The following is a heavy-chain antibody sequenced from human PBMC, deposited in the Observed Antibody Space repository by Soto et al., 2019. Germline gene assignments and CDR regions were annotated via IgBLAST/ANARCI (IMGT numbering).Heavy chain of an antibody. CDR2: MNPNSGNT. D-gene: IGHD3-10*01. CDR1: GYTFNNYD. J-gene: IGHJ5*01. Sequence: GASVKVSCKASGYTFNNYDIQWVRQAPGHGLEWMGWMNPNSGNTGYAQNFRGRVTMTQNTAIGTAYMELSSLRSDDTATYYCTRAYGAETFDFWGQGTRVTVSS. CDR3: TRAYGAETFDF. V-gene: IGHV1-8*02.